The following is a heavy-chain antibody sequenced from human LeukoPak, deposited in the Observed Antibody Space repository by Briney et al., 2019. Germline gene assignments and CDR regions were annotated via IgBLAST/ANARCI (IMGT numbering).Heavy chain of an antibody. CDR2: ISFDGTKS. CDR1: GFTFSNYA. J-gene: IGHJ4*02. Sequence: GRSLSLSCAASGFTFSNYAIHWVRQAPGKGLEWVAVISFDGTKSYYADSVKGRFTISRDNSKYTLFLQMNSLRAEDTAVYYCARSRVANHSSGYYFKLDYWGQGTLVTVSS. V-gene: IGHV3-30*04. CDR3: ARSRVANHSSGYYFKLDY. D-gene: IGHD3-22*01.